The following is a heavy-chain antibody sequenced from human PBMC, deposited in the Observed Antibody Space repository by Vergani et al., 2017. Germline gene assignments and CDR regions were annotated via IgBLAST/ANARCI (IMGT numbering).Heavy chain of an antibody. V-gene: IGHV5-51*01. J-gene: IGHJ6*02. CDR3: ARARWPTVTTGYYYYGMDV. CDR2: IYPGDSDT. CDR1: GYSFTSYW. Sequence: EVQLVQSGAEVKKPGESLKISCKGSGYSFTSYWIGWVRQMPGKGLEWMGIIYPGDSDTRYSPSFQGQVTISADKSISTAYLQWSSLKASDTAMYYCARARWPTVTTGYYYYGMDVWGQGTTVTVSS. D-gene: IGHD4-17*01.